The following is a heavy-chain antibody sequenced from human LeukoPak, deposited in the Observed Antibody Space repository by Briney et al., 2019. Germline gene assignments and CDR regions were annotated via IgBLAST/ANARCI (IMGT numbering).Heavy chain of an antibody. D-gene: IGHD6-19*01. CDR3: ARVPGPIALAGDYFDY. Sequence: GGSLRLSCAASGITFSSSTMHWVRQAPGKGLEWVALISYDGNNKYYADSAKGRFTISRDNSKSTLYLQMNSLRAEDTAVYYCARVPGPIALAGDYFDYWGQGTLVTVSS. V-gene: IGHV3-30*04. CDR2: ISYDGNNK. J-gene: IGHJ4*02. CDR1: GITFSSST.